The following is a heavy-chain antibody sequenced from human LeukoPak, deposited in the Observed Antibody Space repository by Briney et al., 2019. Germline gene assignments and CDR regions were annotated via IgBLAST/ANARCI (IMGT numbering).Heavy chain of an antibody. V-gene: IGHV3-23*01. Sequence: GGSLRLSCAASGFAFSSHAMTWVRQAPGKGLEWVSSISGSAEKTYYADSVKGRFTISRDNSKNTLYLQMNSLRVEDTAVYYCAKEGVAVPSSSSSDDLDYWGQGTLVTVSS. D-gene: IGHD6-6*01. CDR2: ISGSAEKT. J-gene: IGHJ4*02. CDR1: GFAFSSHA. CDR3: AKEGVAVPSSSSSDDLDY.